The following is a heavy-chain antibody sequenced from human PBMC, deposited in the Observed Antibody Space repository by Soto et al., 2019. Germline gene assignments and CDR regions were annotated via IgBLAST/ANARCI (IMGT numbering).Heavy chain of an antibody. D-gene: IGHD2-15*01. J-gene: IGHJ4*02. Sequence: EVQVLESGGGLVQPGGSLRLSCAASGFTFSSYDMSWVRQAPGKGLEWVSGVSASGSITSYADSAKGRFTISSDNAKNAMFLQMNSLRVEDTAVYFCAKGDCSGGRCYRGCDYWGQGTLVTVSS. CDR1: GFTFSSYD. CDR3: AKGDCSGGRCYRGCDY. CDR2: VSASGSIT. V-gene: IGHV3-23*01.